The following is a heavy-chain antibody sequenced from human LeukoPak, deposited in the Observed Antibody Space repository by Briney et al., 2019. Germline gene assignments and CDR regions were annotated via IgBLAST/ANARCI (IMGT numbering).Heavy chain of an antibody. Sequence: SQTLSLTCAISGDSVSSNSAAWNWIRQSPSRGLEWLGRTYYRSKWYNDYAVAVKSRINIHPATYKNQFSLQLNSVPPEDTAVYYCAREGSSEGDSSSWYGPFDYWGQGTLVTVSS. V-gene: IGHV6-1*01. CDR2: TYYRSKWYN. CDR1: GDSVSSNSAA. J-gene: IGHJ4*02. CDR3: AREGSSEGDSSSWYGPFDY. D-gene: IGHD6-13*01.